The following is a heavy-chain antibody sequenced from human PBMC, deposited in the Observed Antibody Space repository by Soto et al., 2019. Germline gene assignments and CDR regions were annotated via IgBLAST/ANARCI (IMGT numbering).Heavy chain of an antibody. J-gene: IGHJ6*02. V-gene: IGHV1-2*04. CDR2: INPNSGGT. Sequence: QVQLVQSGAEVKKPGASVKVSCKASGYTVTGYYMHWVRQATGQGLEWMGWINPNSGGTNYAQKFQGWVTMTRDTSISTAYMELSRMRSDDTDVYSCARTQSGPRAPGVDYYYGMDVWGQGTTVTVSS. D-gene: IGHD7-27*01. CDR1: GYTVTGYY. CDR3: ARTQSGPRAPGVDYYYGMDV.